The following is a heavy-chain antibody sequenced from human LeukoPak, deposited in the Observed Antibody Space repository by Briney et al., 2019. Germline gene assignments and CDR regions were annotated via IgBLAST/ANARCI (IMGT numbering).Heavy chain of an antibody. Sequence: GGSLRLSCAASGFTFSSYAMSWVRQAPGKGLEWVSAISGSGSSTYYADSVKGRFTISRDNSKNTLYLQMNSLRAEDRAVYYCAKDPMGSGGYWGKGTLVTVSS. CDR3: AKDPMGSGGY. D-gene: IGHD2-15*01. V-gene: IGHV3-23*01. CDR1: GFTFSSYA. CDR2: ISGSGSST. J-gene: IGHJ4*02.